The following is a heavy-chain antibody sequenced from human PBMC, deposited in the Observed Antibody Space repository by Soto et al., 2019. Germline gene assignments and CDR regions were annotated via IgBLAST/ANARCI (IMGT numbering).Heavy chain of an antibody. V-gene: IGHV3-21*01. J-gene: IGHJ6*02. CDR2: ISSSSSYI. Sequence: PGGSLRLSCAASGFTFSSYSMNWVRQAPGKGLEWVSSISSSSSYIYYADSVKGRFTISRDNAKNSLYLQMNSLRAEDTAAYYCARVHRAAAVGYYGMDVWGQGTTVTVSS. CDR3: ARVHRAAAVGYYGMDV. D-gene: IGHD6-13*01. CDR1: GFTFSSYS.